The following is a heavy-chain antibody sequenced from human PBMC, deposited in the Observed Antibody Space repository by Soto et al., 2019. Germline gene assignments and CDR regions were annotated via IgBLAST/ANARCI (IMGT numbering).Heavy chain of an antibody. CDR3: AHSASVPCCYYYDS. Sequence: SGPTLVDPTQTLTLTCTFSGFSLSSIGVAVGCIRQPPGKAVEGVAFLYWNDDRRYSPSLTSRVTITKVTPTNQVDLTMTNMDPADTATYYCAHSASVPCCYYYDSWG. D-gene: IGHD3-22*01. CDR2: LYWNDDR. J-gene: IGHJ5*01. CDR1: GFSLSSIGVA. V-gene: IGHV2-5*01.